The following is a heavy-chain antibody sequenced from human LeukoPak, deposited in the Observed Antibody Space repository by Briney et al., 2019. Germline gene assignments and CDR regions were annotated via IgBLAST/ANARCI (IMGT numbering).Heavy chain of an antibody. CDR2: IIPILGIA. Sequence: ASVKVSCKASGGTFSSYAISWVRQAPGQGLEWMGRIIPILGIANYAQKFQGRVTITADKSTSTAYMELSSLRSEDTAVYYCAESPSLHGSGLDYWGQGTLVTVSS. J-gene: IGHJ4*02. D-gene: IGHD3-10*01. V-gene: IGHV1-69*04. CDR3: AESPSLHGSGLDY. CDR1: GGTFSSYA.